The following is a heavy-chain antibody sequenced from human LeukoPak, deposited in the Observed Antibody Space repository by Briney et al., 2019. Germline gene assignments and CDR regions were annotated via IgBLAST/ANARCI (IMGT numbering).Heavy chain of an antibody. D-gene: IGHD2-2*01. CDR2: ISSSSSYI. CDR1: GFTFSSYS. Sequence: PGGSLRLSCAASGFTFSSYSMNWVRLAPGKGLEWVSSISSSSSYIYYADSVEGRFTISRDNAKNSLYLQMNSLRAEDTAVYYCARDPGYCSSTSCYSYNWFDPWGQGTLVTVSS. V-gene: IGHV3-21*01. J-gene: IGHJ5*02. CDR3: ARDPGYCSSTSCYSYNWFDP.